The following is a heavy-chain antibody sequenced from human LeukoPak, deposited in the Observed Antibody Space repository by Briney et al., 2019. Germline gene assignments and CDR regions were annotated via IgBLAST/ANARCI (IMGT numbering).Heavy chain of an antibody. D-gene: IGHD6-19*01. CDR2: IYSGGST. CDR3: ARKGSGWYQHAFDI. CDR1: GFTVSSNY. J-gene: IGHJ3*02. V-gene: IGHV3-53*01. Sequence: GRSLRLSCAASGFTVSSNYMSWVRQAPGKGLEWVSVIYSGGSTYYADSVKGRFTISRDNSKNTLYLQMNSLRAEDTAVYYCARKGSGWYQHAFDIWGQGTMVTVSS.